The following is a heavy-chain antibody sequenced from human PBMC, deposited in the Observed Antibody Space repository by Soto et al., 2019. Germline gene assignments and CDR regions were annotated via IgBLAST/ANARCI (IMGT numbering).Heavy chain of an antibody. CDR3: GRVSDYGDVVDT. V-gene: IGHV3-7*03. Sequence: EVYLVESGGGLVQPGGSLRLSCEASGFMFSNYWMNWVRQAPGKGLQWVANIKEDGSAKSYVDSVKGRFTISRDNAKKSLYLQMNSLRVEDTAVYYCGRVSDYGDVVDTWGQGTLVIVSS. D-gene: IGHD4-17*01. CDR2: IKEDGSAK. J-gene: IGHJ5*02. CDR1: GFMFSNYW.